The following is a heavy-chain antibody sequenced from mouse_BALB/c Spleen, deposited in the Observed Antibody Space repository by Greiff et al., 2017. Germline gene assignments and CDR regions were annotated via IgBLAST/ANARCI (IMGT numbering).Heavy chain of an antibody. D-gene: IGHD2-14*01. V-gene: IGHV5-4*02. CDR2: ISDGGSYT. CDR3: ARDRYDGYAMDY. CDR1: GFTFSDYY. J-gene: IGHJ4*01. Sequence: EVKLEESGGGLVKPGGSLKLSCAASGFTFSDYYMYWVRQTPEKRLEWVATISDGGSYTYYPDSVKGRFTISRDNAKNNLYLQMSSLKSEDTAMYYCARDRYDGYAMDYWGQGTSVTVSS.